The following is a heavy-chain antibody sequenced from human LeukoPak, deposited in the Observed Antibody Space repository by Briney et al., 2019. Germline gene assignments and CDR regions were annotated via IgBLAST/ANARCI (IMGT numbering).Heavy chain of an antibody. CDR1: GFTFSSYG. CDR2: IWYDGSNK. V-gene: IGHV3-33*01. D-gene: IGHD3-10*01. CDR3: ARAHKLWFTELSFDY. J-gene: IGHJ4*02. Sequence: PGGSLRLSCAASGFTFSSYGMHWVRQAPGKGLGWVAVIWYDGSNKYYADSVKGRFTISRDNSKNTLYRQMNSLRAEDAAVYYCARAHKLWFTELSFDYWGQGTLVTVSS.